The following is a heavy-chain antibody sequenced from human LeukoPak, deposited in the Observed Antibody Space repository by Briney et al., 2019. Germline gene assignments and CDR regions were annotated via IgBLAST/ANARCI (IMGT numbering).Heavy chain of an antibody. Sequence: VKPSETLSLTCTVCCVSISSKSQYWLGLRDPPERALEWIGSIYYSGSTYYNPSLKSRVTISVDTSKNQFSLKLSSVTAADTAVYYCARLKGAAAGTSWGQGTLVTVSS. J-gene: IGHJ4*02. D-gene: IGHD6-13*01. CDR2: IYYSGST. CDR1: CVSISSKSQY. V-gene: IGHV4-39*01. CDR3: ARLKGAAAGTS.